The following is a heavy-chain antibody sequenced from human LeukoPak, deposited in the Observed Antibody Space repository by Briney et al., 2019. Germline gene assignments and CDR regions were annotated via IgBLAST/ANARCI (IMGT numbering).Heavy chain of an antibody. Sequence: ASVKVSCKASGYTFTSYGISWVRQAPGQGLEWMGWISAYNGNTNYAQKLQGRVTMTTDTSTSTAYMELRSLRSDDTAVYYCARDGDSVLLWFGELFDAFDIWGQGTMATVSS. J-gene: IGHJ3*02. CDR3: ARDGDSVLLWFGELFDAFDI. CDR1: GYTFTSYG. CDR2: ISAYNGNT. D-gene: IGHD3-10*01. V-gene: IGHV1-18*04.